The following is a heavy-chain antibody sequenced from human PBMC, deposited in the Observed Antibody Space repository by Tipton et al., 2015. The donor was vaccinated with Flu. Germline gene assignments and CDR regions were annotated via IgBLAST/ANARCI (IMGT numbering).Heavy chain of an antibody. CDR3: ARVGGDYRDTSGFIPWFDL. J-gene: IGHJ5*02. CDR1: GDSISTGSHY. Sequence: TLSLTCNVSGDSISTGSHYWSWIRQPPGKGLEWIGYIYYSGITNYNPSLKSRVTISVDTSKNQFSLRLSSVTAADTAVYYCARVGGDYRDTSGFIPWFDLWGQGTLVTVSS. CDR2: IYYSGIT. V-gene: IGHV4-61*01. D-gene: IGHD3-22*01.